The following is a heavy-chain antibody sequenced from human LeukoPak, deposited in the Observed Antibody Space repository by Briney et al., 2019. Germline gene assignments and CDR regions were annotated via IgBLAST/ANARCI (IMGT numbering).Heavy chain of an antibody. D-gene: IGHD6-6*01. Sequence: SQTLSLTCAISGDSVSSYDATWNWIRQSPSRGLEWLGRAYYRSKWGNDYAVSVKSRITINPDTSKNQFSLRLNSVTPADTAVYYCARVSSRAFDVWGQGTVVTVSP. V-gene: IGHV6-1*01. CDR2: AYYRSKWGN. CDR3: ARVSSRAFDV. CDR1: GDSVSSYDAT. J-gene: IGHJ3*01.